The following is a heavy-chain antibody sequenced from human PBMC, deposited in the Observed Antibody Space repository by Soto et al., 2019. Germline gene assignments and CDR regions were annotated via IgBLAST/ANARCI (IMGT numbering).Heavy chain of an antibody. D-gene: IGHD6-19*01. J-gene: IGHJ4*02. V-gene: IGHV4-39*01. CDR1: GGSISSSSYY. CDR2: IYYSGST. CDR3: ARVGKIAVAGTGGGFDY. Sequence: PSGTLSLTCTVSGGSISSSSYYWGWIRQPPGKGLEWIGSIYYSGSTYYNPSLKSRVTISVDTSKNQFSLKLSSVTAADTAVYYCARVGKIAVAGTGGGFDYWGQGTLVTVSS.